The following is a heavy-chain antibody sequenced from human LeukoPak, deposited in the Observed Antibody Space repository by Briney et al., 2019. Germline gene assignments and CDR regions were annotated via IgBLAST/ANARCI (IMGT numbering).Heavy chain of an antibody. J-gene: IGHJ4*02. V-gene: IGHV3-23*01. D-gene: IGHD2-21*01. CDR2: ISSTDAGT. Sequence: GGSLRLSCAASGLSLSSYAMSWVRQAPGKGLEWVSAISSTDAGTYHADSVRGRFTISRDSSKNTLYLQMNSLRAEDAAVYYCAKAPVTSCRGAYCYPFDYWGQGTLVTVSS. CDR3: AKAPVTSCRGAYCYPFDY. CDR1: GLSLSSYA.